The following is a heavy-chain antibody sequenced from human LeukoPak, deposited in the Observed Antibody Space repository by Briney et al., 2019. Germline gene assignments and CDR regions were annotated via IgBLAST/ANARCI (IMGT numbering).Heavy chain of an antibody. V-gene: IGHV1-18*01. J-gene: IGHJ6*03. CDR1: GYTFTSYG. CDR3: ARLEDSYYYMDV. D-gene: IGHD3-22*01. Sequence: ASVKVSCRASGYTFTSYGISWVRQAPGQGLEWMGWISADNGNTNYARNLQDRVTVTTDTSTSTAYMELRSLRSDDTAVYYCARLEDSYYYMDVWGKGTTVTVSS. CDR2: ISADNGNT.